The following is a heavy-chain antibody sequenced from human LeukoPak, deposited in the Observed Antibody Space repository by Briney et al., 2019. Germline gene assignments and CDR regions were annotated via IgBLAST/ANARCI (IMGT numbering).Heavy chain of an antibody. J-gene: IGHJ5*02. D-gene: IGHD1-26*01. CDR1: GYTFTGYY. V-gene: IGHV1-2*02. CDR2: INPNPGDT. CDR3: ARGDTGSCNWFDP. Sequence: AVKVSCKASGYTFTGYYMHWVRQAPGQGLEWMGWINPNPGDTNYAQNFQGRVSMTRDTSITTAYMELSSLISDDAAVYYCARGDTGSCNWFDPWGQGTLVTVSA.